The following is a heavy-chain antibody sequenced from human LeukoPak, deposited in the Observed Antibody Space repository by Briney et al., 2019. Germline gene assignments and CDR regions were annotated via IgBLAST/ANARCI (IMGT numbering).Heavy chain of an antibody. CDR1: GVSFSDNY. Sequence: GGSLRLSCEASGVSFSDNYMTWIRQPPGKGLEWVSYISSSGSTIYYADSVKGRFTISRDNTKNSLYLQMNSLRAEDTAVYYCAELGITMIGGVWGKGTTVTISS. J-gene: IGHJ6*04. CDR3: AELGITMIGGV. CDR2: ISSSGSTI. D-gene: IGHD3-10*02. V-gene: IGHV3-11*04.